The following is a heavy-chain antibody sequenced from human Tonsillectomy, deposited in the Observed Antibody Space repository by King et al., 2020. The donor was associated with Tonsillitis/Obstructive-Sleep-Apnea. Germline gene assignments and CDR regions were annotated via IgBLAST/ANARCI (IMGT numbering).Heavy chain of an antibody. J-gene: IGHJ5*02. Sequence: VQLVQSGAEVKKPGASVKVSCKASGYTFTSYAMHWVRQAPGQRLEWMGWINAGNGNTKYSQKFQGRVTITRDTSASTAYMELSSLRSEDTAGYYCARGAGVVVPAALNWFDPWGQGTLVTVSS. CDR2: INAGNGNT. CDR1: GYTFTSYA. CDR3: ARGAGVVVPAALNWFDP. D-gene: IGHD2-2*01. V-gene: IGHV1-3*01.